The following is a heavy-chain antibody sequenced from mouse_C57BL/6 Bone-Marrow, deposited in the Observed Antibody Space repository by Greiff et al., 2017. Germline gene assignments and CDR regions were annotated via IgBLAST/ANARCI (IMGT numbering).Heavy chain of an antibody. D-gene: IGHD1-1*01. J-gene: IGHJ3*01. CDR2: IHPDGGST. CDR3: ARRDDGGSSSFAY. CDR1: GFTFTSYW. V-gene: IGHV1-64*01. Sequence: VQLLQPGAELVKPGASVKLSCTASGFTFTSYWMPWVRQRPGQGLEWIGTIHPDGGSTNYTEKFKGKSTITVDKASNTAYLQLSSLTSEDSAIYYCARRDDGGSSSFAYWGQGTLVTVSA.